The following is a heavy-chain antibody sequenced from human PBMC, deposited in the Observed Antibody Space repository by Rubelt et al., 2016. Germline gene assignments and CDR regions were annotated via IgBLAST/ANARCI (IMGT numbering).Heavy chain of an antibody. J-gene: IGHJ1*01. V-gene: IGHV1-18*01. CDR2: TSTYTSST. CDR3: ARVRFYDVWHGFYSGHLLH. CDR1: GYSFTDYG. D-gene: IGHD3-3*01. Sequence: QVQLVQSGAEVKTPGASVKVSCKASGYSFTDYGISWVRQAPGQGLEWMGWTSTYTSSTKYAQKLKGRVTMTTAYMELGGLGTDETAMYYLARVRFYDVWHGFYSGHLLHWGQGTLVTVSS.